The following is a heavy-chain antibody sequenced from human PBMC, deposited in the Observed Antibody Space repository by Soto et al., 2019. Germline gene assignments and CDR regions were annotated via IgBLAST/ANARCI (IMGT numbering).Heavy chain of an antibody. CDR1: GGSISDGAYY. CDR3: ARVDSSSWFDY. Sequence: QVQLQESGPGLVKPSQTLSLTCSVSGGSISDGAYYWSWIRQHPRKGLEWIGYIYYSGDTQYNPSLKSRVTISLAMSRNQFSLKLSSVTAADTAVYYCARVDSSSWFDYWGQGTLVTVSS. D-gene: IGHD6-13*01. CDR2: IYYSGDT. J-gene: IGHJ4*02. V-gene: IGHV4-31*03.